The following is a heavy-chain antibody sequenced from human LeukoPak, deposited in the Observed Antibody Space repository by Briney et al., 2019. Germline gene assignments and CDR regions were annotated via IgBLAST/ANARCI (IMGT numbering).Heavy chain of an antibody. CDR1: GGTFSSYA. J-gene: IGHJ3*02. CDR2: IIPIFGTA. CDR3: ARDRGSQSYGYYDILTGYWDDAFDI. Sequence: ASVKVSCKASGGTFSSYAISWVRQAPGQGLEWMGGIIPIFGTANYAQKFQGRVTITADKSTSTAYTELSSLRSEDTAVYYCARDRGSQSYGYYDILTGYWDDAFDIWGQGTMVTVSS. D-gene: IGHD3-9*01. V-gene: IGHV1-69*06.